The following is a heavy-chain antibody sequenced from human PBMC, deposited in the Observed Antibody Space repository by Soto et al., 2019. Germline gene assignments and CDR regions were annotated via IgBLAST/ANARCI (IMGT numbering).Heavy chain of an antibody. J-gene: IGHJ4*02. Sequence: QAKLQESGPGLVKPSETLSLTCTVSGGSISSYYWSWIRQPPGKGLEWIAYIYYSGSTNYNPSLKSRVAISGDTSKNQFSLKLSSVTAADTAVYYCARTVIGGFDYWGQGTLVTVSS. D-gene: IGHD3-16*02. CDR3: ARTVIGGFDY. CDR1: GGSISSYY. CDR2: IYYSGST. V-gene: IGHV4-59*01.